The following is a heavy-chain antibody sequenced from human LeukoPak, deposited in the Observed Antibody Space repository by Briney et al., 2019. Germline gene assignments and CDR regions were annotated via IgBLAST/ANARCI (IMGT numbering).Heavy chain of an antibody. D-gene: IGHD6-25*01. J-gene: IGHJ4*02. CDR3: ARAAEAAYFDF. CDR1: GGSFSSSAYS. CDR2: IYYSGSA. Sequence: PSETLSLTCAVSGGSFSSSAYSWTWIRQPLGKGLEWIGYIYYSGSAYYNPSLKSRFTISLDTSKNQFSLKLISVTAADTAVYYCARAAEAAYFDFWGQGTLVTVSS. V-gene: IGHV4-30-4*07.